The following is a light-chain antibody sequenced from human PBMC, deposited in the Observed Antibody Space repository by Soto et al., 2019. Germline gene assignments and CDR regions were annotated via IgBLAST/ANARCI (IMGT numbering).Light chain of an antibody. CDR2: DAS. J-gene: IGKJ1*01. CDR1: QSISAW. Sequence: DIQMTQSPSTLSATAGDRVTITCRASQSISAWLAWYQQKPGQAPKLLIYDASTVQSGVPSRFSGSGSGTESTLTISSLQPDDSATYYCQHYSLYSPWTFGQGTKVDIK. V-gene: IGKV1-5*01. CDR3: QHYSLYSPWT.